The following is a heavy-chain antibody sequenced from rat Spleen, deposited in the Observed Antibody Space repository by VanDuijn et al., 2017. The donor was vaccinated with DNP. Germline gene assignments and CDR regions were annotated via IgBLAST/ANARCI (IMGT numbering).Heavy chain of an antibody. CDR3: ARFGSSFDY. V-gene: IGHV3-3*01. J-gene: IGHJ2*01. D-gene: IGHD4-3*01. CDR2: INSAGST. Sequence: EVQLQESGPGLVKPSQSLSLTCSVTGYSITSSYRWNWIRKFPGNKLEWMGYINSAGSTNYNPSLKSRISITRDTSKNQFFLQVNSVTTEDTATYYCARFGSSFDYWGQGVMVTVSS. CDR1: GYSITSSYR.